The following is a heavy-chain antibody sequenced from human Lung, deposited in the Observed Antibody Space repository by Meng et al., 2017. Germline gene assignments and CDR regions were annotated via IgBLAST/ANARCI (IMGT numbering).Heavy chain of an antibody. J-gene: IGHJ1*01. V-gene: IGHV3-74*03. CDR1: GFTFSGHW. D-gene: IGHD3-16*01. Sequence: GGSLRLSCAASGFTFSGHWMHWVRQAPGKGLVWVSRINTDGSTTTYADSVKGRFTISRDNAKSTLYLQLNSLRAEDTAVYYCTNARLSHWGQGTLVTVSS. CDR2: INTDGSTT. CDR3: TNARLSH.